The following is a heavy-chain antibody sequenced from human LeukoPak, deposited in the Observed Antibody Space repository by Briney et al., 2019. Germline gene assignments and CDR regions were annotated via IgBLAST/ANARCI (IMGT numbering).Heavy chain of an antibody. Sequence: PGGSLRLSCAASGFTFSSYGMHWVRQAPGKGLEWVANIKQDGSEKNYVDSVKGRFTISRDNAKNSLHLQINSLRAEDTAVYYCAGSSGWLLQYWGQGTLVTVSS. CDR3: AGSSGWLLQY. CDR1: GFTFSSYG. V-gene: IGHV3-7*01. CDR2: IKQDGSEK. D-gene: IGHD6-19*01. J-gene: IGHJ1*01.